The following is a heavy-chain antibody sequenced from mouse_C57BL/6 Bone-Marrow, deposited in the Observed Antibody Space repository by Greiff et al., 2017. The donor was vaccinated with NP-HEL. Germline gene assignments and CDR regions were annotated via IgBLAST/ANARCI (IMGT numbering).Heavy chain of an antibody. Sequence: EVQLQQSGPVLVKPGASVKMSCKASGYTFTDYYMNWVKQSHGKSLEWIGVINPYNGGTSYNQKFKGKATLTVDKSSSTAYMELNSLTSEDSAVYYCARTAQVPWFAYWGQGTLVTVSA. J-gene: IGHJ3*01. CDR1: GYTFTDYY. CDR3: ARTAQVPWFAY. D-gene: IGHD3-2*02. V-gene: IGHV1-19*01. CDR2: INPYNGGT.